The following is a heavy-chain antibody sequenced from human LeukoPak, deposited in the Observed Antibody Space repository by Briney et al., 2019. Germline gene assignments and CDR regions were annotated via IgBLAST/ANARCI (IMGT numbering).Heavy chain of an antibody. V-gene: IGHV3-7*01. CDR2: IKQDGSEK. CDR1: GFTFSSYW. J-gene: IGHJ4*02. D-gene: IGHD2-15*01. Sequence: PGGSLRLSCAASGFTFSSYWMSWVRQAPGMGLEWVANIKQDGSEKYYVDSVKGRFTISRDNAKNSLYLQMNSLRAEDTAVYYCASPDCSGGSCSSYYFDYWGQGTLVTVSS. CDR3: ASPDCSGGSCSSYYFDY.